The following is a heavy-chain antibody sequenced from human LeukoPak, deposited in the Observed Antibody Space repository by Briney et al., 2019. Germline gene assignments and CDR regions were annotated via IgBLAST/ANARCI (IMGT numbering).Heavy chain of an antibody. CDR2: ITTKPYNYAT. J-gene: IGHJ4*02. V-gene: IGHV3-73*01. Sequence: GVTVRLSCAASGFIFSDSDIHWVRQASGKGLEWVGRITTKPYNYATAYAASVKGRFTISRADSQNTAYLQLNSLRTEDTAVYYCTTYRSGHYWGQGTLVTVVS. D-gene: IGHD6-19*01. CDR1: GFIFSDSD. CDR3: TTYRSGHY.